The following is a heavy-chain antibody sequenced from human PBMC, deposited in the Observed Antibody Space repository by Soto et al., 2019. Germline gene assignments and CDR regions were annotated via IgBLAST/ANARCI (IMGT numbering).Heavy chain of an antibody. D-gene: IGHD6-19*01. Sequence: GGSLRLSCAASGFTFSSYAMHWVRQAPGKGLEYVSAISSNGGSTYYANSVKGRFTISRDNSKNTLYLQMGSLRAEDMAVYYCARELIAVAASWFDPWGQGTLVTVSS. V-gene: IGHV3-64*01. CDR3: ARELIAVAASWFDP. CDR1: GFTFSSYA. J-gene: IGHJ5*02. CDR2: ISSNGGST.